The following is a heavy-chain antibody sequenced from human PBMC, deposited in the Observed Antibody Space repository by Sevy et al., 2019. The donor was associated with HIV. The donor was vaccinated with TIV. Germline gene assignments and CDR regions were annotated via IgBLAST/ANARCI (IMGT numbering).Heavy chain of an antibody. CDR3: ARRNDFDI. J-gene: IGHJ3*02. V-gene: IGHV4-59*08. CDR1: GGSINSDH. CDR2: VYYTGGN. Sequence: SETLSLTCTVSGGSINSDHWNWIRQPPGKGLEWIGYVYYTGGNNYNPSLKNRVTISVDRNKNQFSLKLTSVTAADTAVYYCARRNDFDIWGQGTMVTVSS.